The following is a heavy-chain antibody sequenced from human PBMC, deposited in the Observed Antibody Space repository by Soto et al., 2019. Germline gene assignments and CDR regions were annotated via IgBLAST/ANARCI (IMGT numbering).Heavy chain of an antibody. D-gene: IGHD3-22*01. CDR1: RFRSGRYA. Sequence: RPVWRFRSGRYAMSWYRQTPGKGLEWVSAISGSGKTIYYTDSVKGRFTTSRDNSKNTLYLQMSSLRAEDTALYYCTKGLDVDNHGADYWGQRTPVSVSS. CDR2: ISGSGKTI. J-gene: IGHJ4*02. CDR3: TKGLDVDNHGADY. V-gene: IGHV3-23*01.